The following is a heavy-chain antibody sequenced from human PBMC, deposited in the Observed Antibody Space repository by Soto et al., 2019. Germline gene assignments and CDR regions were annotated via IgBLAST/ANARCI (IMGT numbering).Heavy chain of an antibody. CDR2: IWYDGSNQ. Sequence: QEQLVESGGGVVLPGRSLRLSCAASRFTFSSYAMHWVRQAPGKGLEWVAVIWYDGSNQYYADSVKGRFTISRDDSKNTVYLQMNSLRAEDTAVYDCARDIYSSSYYHYYAMDVWGQGTTVTVSS. J-gene: IGHJ6*02. D-gene: IGHD6-6*01. V-gene: IGHV3-33*01. CDR1: RFTFSSYA. CDR3: ARDIYSSSYYHYYAMDV.